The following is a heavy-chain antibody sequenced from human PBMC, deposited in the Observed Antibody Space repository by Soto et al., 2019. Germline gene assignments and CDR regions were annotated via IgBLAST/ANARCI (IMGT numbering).Heavy chain of an antibody. V-gene: IGHV2-5*02. CDR2: IYWDDDK. D-gene: IGHD2-21*02. J-gene: IGHJ6*02. CDR3: IHSRCGGDCLRSYSSHDYYGLDV. Sequence: QITLKESGPTLVKPTQTLTLTCSVSGFSLNTGGLGVGWIRQPPGKALEWLALIYWDDDKRYSPSLRNRLSIRKDTSNNSVVFTMTNMDPVDTATYYCIHSRCGGDCLRSYSSHDYYGLDVWGQGTTVTVSS. CDR1: GFSLNTGGLG.